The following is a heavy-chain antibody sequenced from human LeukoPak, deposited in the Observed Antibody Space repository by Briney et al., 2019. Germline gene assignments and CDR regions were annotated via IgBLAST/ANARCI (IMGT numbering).Heavy chain of an antibody. CDR2: IYTSGST. D-gene: IGHD6-13*01. CDR3: ARYKQQLVGRTHFDY. CDR1: GGSISSGSYY. Sequence: SETLSLTCTVSGGSISSGSYYWSWIRQPAGKGLEWIGRIYTSGSTNYNPSLKSRVTISVDTSKNQFSLKLSSVTAADTAVYYCARYKQQLVGRTHFDYWGQGTLVTVSS. J-gene: IGHJ4*02. V-gene: IGHV4-61*02.